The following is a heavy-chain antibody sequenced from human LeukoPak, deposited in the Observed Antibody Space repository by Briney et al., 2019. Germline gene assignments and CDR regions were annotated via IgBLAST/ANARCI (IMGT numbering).Heavy chain of an antibody. CDR3: ARDPNYYDSSGYYYSNWFDP. D-gene: IGHD3-22*01. CDR1: GFTFSSYS. J-gene: IGHJ5*02. V-gene: IGHV3-21*01. Sequence: PGGSLRLSCAASGFTFSSYSMKWVRQAPGKGLEWVSSISSSSSYIYYADSVKGRFTISRDNAKNSLYLQMNSLRAEDTAVYYCARDPNYYDSSGYYYSNWFDPWGQGTLVTVSS. CDR2: ISSSSSYI.